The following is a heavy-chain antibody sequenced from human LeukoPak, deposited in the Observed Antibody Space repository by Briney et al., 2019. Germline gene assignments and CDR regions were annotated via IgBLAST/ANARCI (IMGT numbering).Heavy chain of an antibody. CDR1: GGSITSSSYY. V-gene: IGHV4-39*01. J-gene: IGHJ5*02. Sequence: PSETLSLTCTVSGGSITSSSYYWGWIRQPPGKGLEWIGSIYYSGSTYYNPSLKSRVTISVDTSKNQFSLKLSSVTAADTAVYYCARQKAVGVNWFDPWGQGTLVTVSS. CDR2: IYYSGST. CDR3: ARQKAVGVNWFDP. D-gene: IGHD3-10*01.